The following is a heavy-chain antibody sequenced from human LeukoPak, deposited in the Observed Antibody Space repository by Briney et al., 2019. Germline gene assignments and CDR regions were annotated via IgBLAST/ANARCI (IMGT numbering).Heavy chain of an antibody. CDR3: AKWPEGAMNYFDY. Sequence: SETLSLTCTVSGGSVSSGSYYWSWIRQPPGKGLEWIGYIYYSGSTNYNPSLKSRVTISVDTSKNQFSLKLSSVTAADTALYYCAKWPEGAMNYFDYWGQGILVTVSS. D-gene: IGHD5-12*01. CDR1: GGSVSSGSYY. CDR2: IYYSGST. V-gene: IGHV4-61*01. J-gene: IGHJ4*02.